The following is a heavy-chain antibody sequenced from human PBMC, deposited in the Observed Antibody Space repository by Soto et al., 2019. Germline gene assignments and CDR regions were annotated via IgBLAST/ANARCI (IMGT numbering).Heavy chain of an antibody. V-gene: IGHV3-21*01. Sequence: EVQLVESGGGLVKPGGSLRLSCAASGFTFSSYSMNWVRQAPGKGLEWVSSISSSSTYIYYADSLKGRFTISRDSAKNSLYLQMNSLRAEDTAVYYCARLLEGGYWYFDLWGRGTLVTVSS. J-gene: IGHJ2*01. CDR3: ARLLEGGYWYFDL. CDR2: ISSSSTYI. D-gene: IGHD1-1*01. CDR1: GFTFSSYS.